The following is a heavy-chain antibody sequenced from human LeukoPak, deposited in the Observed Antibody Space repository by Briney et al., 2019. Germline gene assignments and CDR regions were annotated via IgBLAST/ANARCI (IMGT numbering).Heavy chain of an antibody. J-gene: IGHJ4*02. CDR2: IYTSGST. Sequence: SQTLPLTCTVSGGSISSGSYYWSWIRQPAGKGLEWIGRIYTSGSTNYNPSLKSRVTISVDTSKNQFSLKLSSVTAADTAVYYCARDDYGDYVGTFDYWGQGTLVTVSS. CDR1: GGSISSGSYY. CDR3: ARDDYGDYVGTFDY. D-gene: IGHD4-17*01. V-gene: IGHV4-61*02.